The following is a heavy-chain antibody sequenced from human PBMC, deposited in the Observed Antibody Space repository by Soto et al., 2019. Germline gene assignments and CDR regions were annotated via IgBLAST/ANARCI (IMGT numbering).Heavy chain of an antibody. CDR3: ARAIFGVVITASDYYYGMDV. CDR1: GGTFSSYA. V-gene: IGHV1-69*13. J-gene: IGHJ6*02. D-gene: IGHD3-3*01. CDR2: IIPIFGTA. Sequence: SVKVSCKASGGTFSSYAISWVRQAPGQGLEFMGGIIPIFGTANYAQKFQGRVTITADESTSTAYMELSSLRSEDTAVYYCARAIFGVVITASDYYYGMDVWGQGTTVTVSS.